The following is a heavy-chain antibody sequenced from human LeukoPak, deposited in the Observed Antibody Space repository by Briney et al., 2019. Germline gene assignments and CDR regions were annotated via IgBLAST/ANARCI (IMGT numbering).Heavy chain of an antibody. Sequence: SETLSLTCTVSGDSSSRYYWSWIRQPPGKGLEWIGYISYIGSTKYNPSLKSRVTISEDVSKNQFSLKLSSVTAADTAVYYCARGGAVVGFDYCDYWGQETLVTVSS. CDR2: ISYIGST. J-gene: IGHJ4*02. D-gene: IGHD6-19*01. V-gene: IGHV4-59*01. CDR1: GDSSSRYY. CDR3: ARGGAVVGFDYCDY.